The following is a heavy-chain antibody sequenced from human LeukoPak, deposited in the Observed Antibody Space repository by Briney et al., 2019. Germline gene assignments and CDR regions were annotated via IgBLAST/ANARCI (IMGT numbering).Heavy chain of an antibody. Sequence: GGSLRLSCAASGFTFSSYSMNWVRQAPGKGLEWVANIKQDGSEKYYVDSVKGRFTISRDNAKNSLYLQMNSLRAEDTAVYYCARYSYYDFWSGRKAFDIWGQGTMVTVSS. J-gene: IGHJ3*02. CDR1: GFTFSSYS. CDR3: ARYSYYDFWSGRKAFDI. D-gene: IGHD3-3*01. V-gene: IGHV3-7*01. CDR2: IKQDGSEK.